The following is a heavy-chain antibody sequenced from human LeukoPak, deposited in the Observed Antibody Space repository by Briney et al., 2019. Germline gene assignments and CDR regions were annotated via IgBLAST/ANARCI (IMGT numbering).Heavy chain of an antibody. CDR1: GVSISSSEW. J-gene: IGHJ4*02. CDR2: IHRDGRT. D-gene: IGHD3-9*01. V-gene: IGHV4-4*02. CDR3: GKTDIYFNPIDY. Sequence: SETLSLTCAVSGVSISSSEWWIWVRQPPGQGLEWIGEIHRDGRTRYNPSLKSRVTMSIDYSKNQFSLKVSSVTAADTAIYYCGKTDIYFNPIDYWGPGSLVAVSS.